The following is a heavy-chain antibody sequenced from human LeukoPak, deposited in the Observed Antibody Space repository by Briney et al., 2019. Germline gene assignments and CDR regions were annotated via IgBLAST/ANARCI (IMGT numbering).Heavy chain of an antibody. D-gene: IGHD3-10*01. V-gene: IGHV3-11*06. Sequence: KTGGSLRLSCAASGFTFSDYYMSWIRQAPGKGLEWVSYISSSSSYTNYADSVKGRFTISRDNAKNSLYLQMNSLRAEDTAVYYCARGNTMVRGVNYGMDVWGKGTTVTVSS. CDR3: ARGNTMVRGVNYGMDV. CDR1: GFTFSDYY. J-gene: IGHJ6*04. CDR2: ISSSSSYT.